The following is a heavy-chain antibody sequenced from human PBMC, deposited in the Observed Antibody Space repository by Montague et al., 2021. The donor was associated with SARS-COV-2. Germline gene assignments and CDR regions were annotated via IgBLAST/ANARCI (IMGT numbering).Heavy chain of an antibody. CDR3: ARHPRGYYDYVWGSPSYYLDY. CDR1: GGSISSSSYY. V-gene: IGHV4-39*01. CDR2: IYYSEST. Sequence: SETLSLTCTVSGGSISSSSYYWGWIRQPPGKGLEWIGRIYYSESTYYNPPLKSRVTISVDTSKNQSSLKLSSVTAADTAVYYCARHPRGYYDYVWGSPSYYLDYWGQGTLVTVSS. J-gene: IGHJ4*02. D-gene: IGHD3-16*01.